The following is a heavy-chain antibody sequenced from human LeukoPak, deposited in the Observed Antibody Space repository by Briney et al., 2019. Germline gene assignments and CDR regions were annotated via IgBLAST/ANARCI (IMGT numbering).Heavy chain of an antibody. J-gene: IGHJ4*02. CDR1: GFTFSSYG. CDR2: ISYDGSNK. D-gene: IGHD6-13*01. Sequence: GGSLRLSCAASGFTFSSYGMHWVRQAPGKGLEWVAVISYDGSNKYYADSVKGRFTISRDNSKNTLYLQMNSLRAEDTAVYYCAKSHGYSSSFKPTDYWGQGTLVTVSS. CDR3: AKSHGYSSSFKPTDY. V-gene: IGHV3-30*18.